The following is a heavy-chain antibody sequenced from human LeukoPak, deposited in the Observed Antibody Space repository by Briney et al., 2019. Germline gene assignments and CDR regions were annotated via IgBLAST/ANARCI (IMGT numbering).Heavy chain of an antibody. Sequence: SETLSLTCTVSGGSISSSSYYWGWLRQPPGKGLEWIGSVYYSGSTYYNPSLKGRVTISVDTSKNQFSLKMSSVTAADTAIYSCARHFAWHVTGLGYWGQGTLVTVSS. CDR2: VYYSGST. V-gene: IGHV4-39*01. J-gene: IGHJ4*02. CDR3: ARHFAWHVTGLGY. CDR1: GGSISSSSYY. D-gene: IGHD3-16*01.